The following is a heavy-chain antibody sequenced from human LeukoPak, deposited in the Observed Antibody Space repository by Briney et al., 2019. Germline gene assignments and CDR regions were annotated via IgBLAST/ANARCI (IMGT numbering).Heavy chain of an antibody. CDR2: STHTGST. CDR3: ARSTVTTWVGDFDY. CDR1: GGSFSGHY. J-gene: IGHJ4*02. Sequence: PSETLSLTCAVYGGSFSGHYWTWIRQAPGKGLEWIGGSTHTGSTNYNPSLKSRVTISVDTSKNQFSLKLSSVTAADTAVYYCARSTVTTWVGDFDYWGQGTLVTVSS. D-gene: IGHD4-17*01. V-gene: IGHV4-34*01.